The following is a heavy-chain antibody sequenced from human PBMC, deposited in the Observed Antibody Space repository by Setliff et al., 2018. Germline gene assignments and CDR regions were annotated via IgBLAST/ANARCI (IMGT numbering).Heavy chain of an antibody. Sequence: ASVKVSCKASGYTFTSYGISWVRQAPGQGLEWMGWISAYIGNTNYAQKLQGRVTMTTDTSTSTAYMELRSLRSDDTAVYYCASDPGWFGELLGYFDYWGQGTLVTVSS. V-gene: IGHV1-18*01. CDR2: ISAYIGNT. CDR1: GYTFTSYG. J-gene: IGHJ4*03. D-gene: IGHD3-10*01. CDR3: ASDPGWFGELLGYFDY.